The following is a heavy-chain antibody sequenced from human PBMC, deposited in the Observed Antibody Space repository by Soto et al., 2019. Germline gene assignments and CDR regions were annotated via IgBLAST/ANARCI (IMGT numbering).Heavy chain of an antibody. D-gene: IGHD6-19*01. J-gene: IGHJ4*02. CDR2: ISGSGGST. V-gene: IGHV3-23*01. CDR3: AKLRAVAGSYFDY. CDR1: GFTFSSYA. Sequence: GGSLRLSCAASGFTFSSYAMSWVRQDPGKGLEWVSAISGSGGSTYYADSVKGRFTISRDNSKNTLYLQMNSLRAEDTAVYYCAKLRAVAGSYFDYWGQGTLVTVSS.